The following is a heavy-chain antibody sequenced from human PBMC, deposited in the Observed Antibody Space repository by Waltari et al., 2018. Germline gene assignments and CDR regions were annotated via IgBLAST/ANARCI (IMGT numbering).Heavy chain of an antibody. CDR3: ARGSVFGVVREFDY. Sequence: VSCKASGGTFSSYAISWVRQAPGQGLEWMGGIIPIFGTANYAQKFQGRVTITADESTSTAYMELSSLRSEDTAVYYCARGSVFGVVREFDYWGQGTLVTVSS. CDR1: GGTFSSYA. J-gene: IGHJ4*02. V-gene: IGHV1-69*01. D-gene: IGHD3-3*01. CDR2: IIPIFGTA.